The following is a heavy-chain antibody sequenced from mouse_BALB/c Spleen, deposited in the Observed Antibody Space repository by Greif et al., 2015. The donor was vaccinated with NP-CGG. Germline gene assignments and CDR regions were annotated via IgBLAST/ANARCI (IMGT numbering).Heavy chain of an antibody. CDR2: ISYSGST. J-gene: IGHJ2*01. CDR3: ARAGYRYEGFDY. V-gene: IGHV3-2*02. D-gene: IGHD2-14*01. Sequence: EVQRVESGPGLVKPSQSLSLTCTVTGYSITSDYAWNWIRQFPGNKLEWMGYISYSGSTSYNPSLKSRISITRDTSKNQFFLQLNSVTTEDTATYYCARAGYRYEGFDYWGQGTTLTVSS. CDR1: GYSITSDYA.